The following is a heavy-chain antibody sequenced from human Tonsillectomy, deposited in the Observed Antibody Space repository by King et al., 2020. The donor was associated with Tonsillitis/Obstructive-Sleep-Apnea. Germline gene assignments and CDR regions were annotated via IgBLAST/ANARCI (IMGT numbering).Heavy chain of an antibody. D-gene: IGHD1-7*01. V-gene: IGHV2-70*11. Sequence: TLKESGPALVKPTQTLTLTCTFSGFSLSTSGMCVSWIRQPPGKALEWLARIDWDDDKYYSTSLKTRLTISKDTSKNQVVLTMTNMDPVDTATYYCARIRSGGTTRAYYYYYYMDVWGKGTTVTVSS. CDR3: ARIRSGGTTRAYYYYYYMDV. J-gene: IGHJ6*03. CDR1: GFSLSTSGMC. CDR2: IDWDDDK.